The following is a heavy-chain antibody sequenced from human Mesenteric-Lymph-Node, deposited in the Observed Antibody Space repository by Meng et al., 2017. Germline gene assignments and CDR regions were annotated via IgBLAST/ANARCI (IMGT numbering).Heavy chain of an antibody. Sequence: QVHLVQSGAEGKKPGASVKVSCKASGYTFTSYAISWLRQAPGQGLEWMGWISPYHGNTKYAQRLQDRVTLTTDTSTSTAYMELRSLTSDDTAVYYCATIRNYYDSSRYPVDWFDPWGQGTLVTVSS. CDR1: GYTFTSYA. D-gene: IGHD3-22*01. V-gene: IGHV1-18*01. CDR2: ISPYHGNT. J-gene: IGHJ5*02. CDR3: ATIRNYYDSSRYPVDWFDP.